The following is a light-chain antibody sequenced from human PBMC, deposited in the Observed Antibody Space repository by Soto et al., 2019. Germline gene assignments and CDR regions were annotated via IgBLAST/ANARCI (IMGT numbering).Light chain of an antibody. Sequence: DIVLTQSPLSLPVTPGEPASISCRSSQSLLHSNGYTYLDWYLQKPGQSPQLLIYLGSNRASGVPARFSGSGSGTDFTLKISRVEAEDVGVYYCMQALQTPVTFGQGTRLEIK. CDR2: LGS. CDR3: MQALQTPVT. J-gene: IGKJ5*01. CDR1: QSLLHSNGYTY. V-gene: IGKV2-28*01.